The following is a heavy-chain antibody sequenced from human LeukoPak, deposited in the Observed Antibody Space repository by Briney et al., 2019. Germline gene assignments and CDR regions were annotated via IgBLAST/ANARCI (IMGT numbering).Heavy chain of an antibody. CDR2: IYYSGST. D-gene: IGHD3-3*01. CDR3: ARVRTIFGRPNWFDP. CDR1: GGSISSGDYF. V-gene: IGHV4-30-4*08. Sequence: SETLSLTCTVSGGSISSGDYFWSWIRQPPGKGLEWIGYIYYSGSTYYNPSLKSRVTISVDTSKNQFSLKLSSVTAADTAVYYCARVRTIFGRPNWFDPWGQGTLVTVSS. J-gene: IGHJ5*02.